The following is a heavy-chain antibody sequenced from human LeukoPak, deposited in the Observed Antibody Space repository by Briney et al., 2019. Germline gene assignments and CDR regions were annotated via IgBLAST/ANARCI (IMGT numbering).Heavy chain of an antibody. CDR3: ASSSSTYYFDY. D-gene: IGHD2-2*01. CDR1: GFTFSSYW. J-gene: IGHJ4*02. CDR2: IKQDGSEK. V-gene: IGHV3-7*01. Sequence: PGGCLRLSCAASGFTFSSYWMSWVRQAPGKGLEWVANIKQDGSEKYYVDSVKGRFTISRDNAKNSLYLQMNSLRAEDTAVYYCASSSSTYYFDYWGQGTLVTVSS.